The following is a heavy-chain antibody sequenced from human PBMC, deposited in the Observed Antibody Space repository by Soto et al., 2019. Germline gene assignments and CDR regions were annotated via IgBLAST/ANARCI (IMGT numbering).Heavy chain of an antibody. CDR1: GGTFSSYA. D-gene: IGHD4-17*01. Sequence: QVQLVQSGAEVKNPGSSVKVSCTASGGTFSSYAISWVRQAPGQGLEWMGGIIPIFGTANYAQKFQGRVTITADKYPSTAYMELSSLRSEDTAVYYCARTPNTVTNLFAFDYWGQGTLVTVSS. CDR3: ARTPNTVTNLFAFDY. V-gene: IGHV1-69*06. J-gene: IGHJ4*02. CDR2: IIPIFGTA.